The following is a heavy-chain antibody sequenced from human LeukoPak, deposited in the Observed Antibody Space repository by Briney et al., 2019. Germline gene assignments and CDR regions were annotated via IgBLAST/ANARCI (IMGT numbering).Heavy chain of an antibody. D-gene: IGHD2-2*01. CDR3: ARDSPVVPAAIFGFDP. Sequence: ASVKVSCKASGYTFTSYGISWVRQAPGQGLEWMGWISAYNGNTNYAQKLQGRVTMTTDTSTSTAHMELRSLRSDDTAVYYCARDSPVVPAAIFGFDPWGQGTLVTVSS. V-gene: IGHV1-18*01. CDR1: GYTFTSYG. CDR2: ISAYNGNT. J-gene: IGHJ5*02.